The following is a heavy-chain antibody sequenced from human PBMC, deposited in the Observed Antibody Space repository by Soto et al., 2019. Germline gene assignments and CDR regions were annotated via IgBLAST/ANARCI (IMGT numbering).Heavy chain of an antibody. CDR1: GYIFTTYS. V-gene: IGHV1-18*01. CDR2: VSASNGKT. CDR3: ARDAFGGQASWFDP. J-gene: IGHJ5*02. Sequence: QIQLVQSGSEVRMPGASVKVSCKASGYIFTTYSITWVRQAPGQGLEWMGWVSASNGKTNYAQKFEDRVTMTTDTSTTPAYMELRSLRSDDTAVYYCARDAFGGQASWFDPWGQGTLVTVSS. D-gene: IGHD3-10*01.